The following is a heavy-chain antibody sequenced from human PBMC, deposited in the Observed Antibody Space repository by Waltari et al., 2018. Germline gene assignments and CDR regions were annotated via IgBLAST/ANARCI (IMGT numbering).Heavy chain of an antibody. CDR1: GFTFSSYE. J-gene: IGHJ4*02. CDR3: ARRYCSSSSCTIDY. CDR2: ISSSGSTM. V-gene: IGHV3-48*03. D-gene: IGHD2-2*01. Sequence: GFTFSSYEMNWVRQAPGKGLEWVSYISSSGSTMYYADSVRGRFTISRDNAKNSLYLQVNSLRVEDTAVYYCARRYCSSSSCTIDYWGQGTLVTVSS.